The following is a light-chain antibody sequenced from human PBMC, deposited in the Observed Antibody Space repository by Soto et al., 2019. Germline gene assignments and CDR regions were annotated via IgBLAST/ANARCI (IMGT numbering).Light chain of an antibody. Sequence: IVMPQSPATLSVSPGESATLSCRASQNIYYNVAWYQHRPGQAPRLLIYRASTRATGVPARFSGSGSGTEFTLTISSLQSEDFTVYSCLQYHNLWAFGQGTKVEI. CDR3: LQYHNLWA. CDR1: QNIYYN. CDR2: RAS. J-gene: IGKJ1*01. V-gene: IGKV3-15*01.